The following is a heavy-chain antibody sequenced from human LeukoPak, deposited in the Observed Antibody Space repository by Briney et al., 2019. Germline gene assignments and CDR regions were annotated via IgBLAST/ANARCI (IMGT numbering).Heavy chain of an antibody. J-gene: IGHJ6*04. Sequence: ASVKVSCKASGGTFSSYAISWVRQAPGQGLEWMGGIIPIFGTANYAQKFQGRVTITADESTSTAYMELSSLRSEDTGVYYCARGLIAAAGTYYYYGMDVWGKGTTVTVSS. V-gene: IGHV1-69*13. D-gene: IGHD6-25*01. CDR1: GGTFSSYA. CDR2: IIPIFGTA. CDR3: ARGLIAAAGTYYYYGMDV.